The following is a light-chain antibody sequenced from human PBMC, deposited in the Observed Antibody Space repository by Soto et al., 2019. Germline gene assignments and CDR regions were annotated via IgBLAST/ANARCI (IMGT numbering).Light chain of an antibody. CDR2: DVS. CDR1: QSINAW. CDR3: QQYHRYST. V-gene: IGKV1-5*01. J-gene: IGKJ1*01. Sequence: DIQMTQSPSTLSASVGDRVTITCRASQSINAWLALYQQKPGKAPKLLIYDVSTLDSGVPSRFSGSASGTEFTLTISSLESDDFATYYCQQYHRYSTFGQGTKVDIK.